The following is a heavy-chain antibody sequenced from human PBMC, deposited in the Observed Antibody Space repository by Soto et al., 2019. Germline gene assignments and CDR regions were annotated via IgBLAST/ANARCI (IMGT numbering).Heavy chain of an antibody. J-gene: IGHJ6*02. D-gene: IGHD4-4*01. CDR2: IKQDGSEK. CDR1: GFTFSSYW. V-gene: IGHV3-7*03. Sequence: PXGSLRLSCAASGFTFSSYWMSWVRQAPGKGLEWVANIKQDGSEKYYVDPVKGRFTISRDNAKNSLYLQMNSLRAEDTAVYYCARGSSNYDHYYYYGMDVWGQGTTVTVSS. CDR3: ARGSSNYDHYYYYGMDV.